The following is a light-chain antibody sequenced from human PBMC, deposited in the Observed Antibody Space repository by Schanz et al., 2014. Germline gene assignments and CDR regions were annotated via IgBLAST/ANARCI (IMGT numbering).Light chain of an antibody. J-gene: IGLJ3*02. CDR3: SSYTSSSTPWV. CDR1: SSDVGGYNY. CDR2: DVS. Sequence: QSVLTQPASVSGSPGQWITISCTGTSSDVGGYNYVSWYQQHPGKAPKLMIYDVSNRPSGVSNRFSGSKSGNTASLTISGLQAEDEADYYCSSYTSSSTPWVFGGGTKLTVL. V-gene: IGLV2-14*01.